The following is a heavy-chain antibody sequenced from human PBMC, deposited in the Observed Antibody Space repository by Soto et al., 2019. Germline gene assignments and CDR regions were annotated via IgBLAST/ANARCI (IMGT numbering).Heavy chain of an antibody. CDR2: IYHSGST. CDR1: GGSISSSNW. Sequence: SETLSLTCAVSGGSISSSNWWSWVRQPPGKGLEWIGEIYHSGSTNYNPSLKSRVTISVDKSKNQFSLKLSSVTAADTAVYYCARVTRAAAGRVWFDPWGQGTLVTVSS. CDR3: ARVTRAAAGRVWFDP. D-gene: IGHD6-13*01. V-gene: IGHV4-4*02. J-gene: IGHJ5*02.